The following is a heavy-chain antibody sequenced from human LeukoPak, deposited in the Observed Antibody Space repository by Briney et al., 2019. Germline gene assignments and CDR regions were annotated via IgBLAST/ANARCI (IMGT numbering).Heavy chain of an antibody. CDR3: ARDVGYQLLYSWFDP. CDR1: GGTFSSYA. CDR2: IIPILGIA. J-gene: IGHJ5*02. Sequence: ASVKVSCKASGGTFSSYAISWVRQAPGQGLEWMGRIIPILGIANYAQKFQGRVTITADESTSTAYMELSSLRSEDTAVYYCARDVGYQLLYSWFDPWGQGTLVTVSS. D-gene: IGHD2-2*02. V-gene: IGHV1-69*04.